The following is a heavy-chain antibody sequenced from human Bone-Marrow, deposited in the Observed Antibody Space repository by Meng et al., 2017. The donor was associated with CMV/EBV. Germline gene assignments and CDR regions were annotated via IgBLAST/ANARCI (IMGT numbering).Heavy chain of an antibody. V-gene: IGHV4-59*12. CDR2: IYYSGST. D-gene: IGHD6-19*01. J-gene: IGHJ5*02. CDR3: ARDLVAVAGGLPDGS. CDR1: GGSISSYY. Sequence: SETLSLTCTDSGGSISSYYWSWIRQPPGKGLEWIGYIYYSGSTNYNPSLKSRITISVDTSKNQFSLKLTSVAAADTALYYCARDLVAVAGGLPDGSWSQGTLVTVSS.